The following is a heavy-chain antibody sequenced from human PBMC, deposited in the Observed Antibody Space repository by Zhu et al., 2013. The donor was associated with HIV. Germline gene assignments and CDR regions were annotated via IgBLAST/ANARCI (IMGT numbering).Heavy chain of an antibody. J-gene: IGHJ4*02. CDR2: IYYSGST. Sequence: QVQLQESGPGLVKPSETLSLTCTVSGGSISSSSYYWGWIRQPPGKGLEWIGSIYYSGSTYYNPSLKSRVTISVDTSKNQFSLKLSSVTAADTAVYYCARDEVGYYDILTGYYLTYYFDYWGQGTLVTVSS. CDR1: GGSISSSSYY. V-gene: IGHV4-39*07. D-gene: IGHD3-9*01. CDR3: ARDEVGYYDILTGYYLTYYFDY.